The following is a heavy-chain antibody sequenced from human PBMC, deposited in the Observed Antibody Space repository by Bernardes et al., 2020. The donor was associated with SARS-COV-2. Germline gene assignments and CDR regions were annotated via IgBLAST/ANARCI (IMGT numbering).Heavy chain of an antibody. CDR1: GYHTLSELA. V-gene: IGHV1-18*01. J-gene: IGHJ4*02. Sequence: ASVKVSCKVSGYHTLSELAMHWVRQAPGQGLEWMGWISAYNGNTNYAQKFQGRVTMTTDTSTSTAYMELRSLRSDDTAVYYCARRSMDYWGQGTLVTVSS. CDR2: ISAYNGNT. CDR3: ARRSMDY.